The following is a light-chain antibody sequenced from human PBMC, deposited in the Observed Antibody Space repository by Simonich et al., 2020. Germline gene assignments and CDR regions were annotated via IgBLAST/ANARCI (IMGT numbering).Light chain of an antibody. CDR1: SSDVGGYNL. V-gene: IGLV2-23*01. CDR2: EGR. CDR3: CSYAGSSTVV. Sequence: QSALTQPASVSGSPGQSITISCSGTSSDVGGYNLVSWYQQHPGKAPKLMIYEGRKRPSGVSNRFSGAKSGNTASLTISGLQAEDEADYYCCSYAGSSTVVFGGGTKLTVL. J-gene: IGLJ2*01.